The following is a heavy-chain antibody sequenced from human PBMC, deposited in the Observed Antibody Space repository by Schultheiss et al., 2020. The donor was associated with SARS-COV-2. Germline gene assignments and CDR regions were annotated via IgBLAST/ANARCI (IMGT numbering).Heavy chain of an antibody. CDR1: GGSISSGSYY. Sequence: SETLSLTCTVSGGSISSGSYYWSWIRQPAGKGLEWIGYIYNSGSTYYNPSLESRVTISVDTSRNQFSLRLRSLTAADTAVYFCARAPYCTGGICYSDYWGQGTLVTVSS. J-gene: IGHJ4*02. V-gene: IGHV4-31*03. CDR3: ARAPYCTGGICYSDY. CDR2: IYNSGST. D-gene: IGHD2-8*02.